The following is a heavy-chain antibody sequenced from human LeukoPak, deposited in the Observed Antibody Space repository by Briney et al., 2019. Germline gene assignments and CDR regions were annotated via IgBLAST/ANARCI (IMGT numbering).Heavy chain of an antibody. CDR2: ISSSSSYI. CDR3: ARDMREIYYDILTGYNYYYYMDV. Sequence: GGSLRLSCAASGFTFSSYSMNWVRQAPGKGLEWVSSISSSSSYIYYADSVKGRFTISRDNAKNSLYLQMNSLRPEDTAVYYCARDMREIYYDILTGYNYYYYMDVWGKGTTVTVSS. D-gene: IGHD3-9*01. V-gene: IGHV3-21*01. J-gene: IGHJ6*03. CDR1: GFTFSSYS.